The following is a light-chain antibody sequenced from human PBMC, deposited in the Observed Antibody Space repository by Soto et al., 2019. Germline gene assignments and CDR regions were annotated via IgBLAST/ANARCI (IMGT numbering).Light chain of an antibody. CDR1: SSDVDGYNY. Sequence: QSVLTQPASVSGSPGQSITISCTGTSSDVDGYNYVSWYQQHPGKAPKLMIYEVSNRPSGVSNRFSGSKSGNTASLTISGLQAEDEADYYCSSYTSSSTLYVFSANRVYLFGPGTKVTLL. V-gene: IGLV2-14*01. CDR2: EVS. J-gene: IGLJ1*01. CDR3: SSYTSSSTLYVFSANRVYL.